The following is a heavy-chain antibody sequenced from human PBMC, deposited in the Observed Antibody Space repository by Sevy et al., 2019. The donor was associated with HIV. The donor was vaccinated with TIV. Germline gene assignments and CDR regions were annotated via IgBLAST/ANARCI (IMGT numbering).Heavy chain of an antibody. J-gene: IGHJ5*02. D-gene: IGHD6-19*01. CDR3: AKGGGPWLADNWVDT. V-gene: IGHV3-9*01. CDR1: GFTFDDYA. Sequence: GGSLRLSCAASGFTFDDYAMHWVRQAPGKGLEWVSGIIWNSGSIDYADSVKGRFTISRDNAKNSLYLQMNSLRAEDTALYYCAKGGGPWLADNWVDTWGQGTLVTVSS. CDR2: IIWNSGSI.